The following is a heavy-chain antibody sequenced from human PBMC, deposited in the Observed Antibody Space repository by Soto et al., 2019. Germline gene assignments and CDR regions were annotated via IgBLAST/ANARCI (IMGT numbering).Heavy chain of an antibody. CDR1: GYTFTGYY. J-gene: IGHJ4*02. D-gene: IGHD5-12*01. V-gene: IGHV1-69*13. CDR3: ARDITHSGYESDY. CDR2: IIPIFGTA. Sequence: GASVKVSCKASGYTFTGYYMHWVRQAPGQGLEWMGWIIPIFGTANYAQKFQGRVTITADESTSTAYMELSSLRSEDTAVYYCARDITHSGYESDYWGQGTLVTVSS.